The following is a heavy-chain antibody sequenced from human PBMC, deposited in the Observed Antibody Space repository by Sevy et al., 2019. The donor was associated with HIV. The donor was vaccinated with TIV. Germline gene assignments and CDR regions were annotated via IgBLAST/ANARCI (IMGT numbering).Heavy chain of an antibody. D-gene: IGHD1-26*01. CDR2: INPNSGGT. V-gene: IGHV1-2*02. CDR3: ARWEAGPMNYYYYGMDV. CDR1: GYTFTGYY. J-gene: IGHJ6*02. Sequence: GASVKVSCKASGYTFTGYYMHWVRQAPGQGLEWMGWINPNSGGTNYAQKFQGRVTMTRDTSISTAYMELSRLRSDDTAVYYCARWEAGPMNYYYYGMDVWGQGTTVTVSS.